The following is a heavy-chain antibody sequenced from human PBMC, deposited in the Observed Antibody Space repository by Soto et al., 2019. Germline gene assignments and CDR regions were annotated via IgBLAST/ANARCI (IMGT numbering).Heavy chain of an antibody. CDR1: GFTFSSYA. Sequence: PGGSLRLSCAASGFTFSSYAMSWVRQAPGKGLEWVSAISGSGGSTYYADSVKGRFTISRDNSKNTLYLQVNSLRAEDTAVYYCAKVGCSGGSCELHFDYWGQGTLVTVSS. J-gene: IGHJ4*02. D-gene: IGHD2-15*01. V-gene: IGHV3-23*01. CDR3: AKVGCSGGSCELHFDY. CDR2: ISGSGGST.